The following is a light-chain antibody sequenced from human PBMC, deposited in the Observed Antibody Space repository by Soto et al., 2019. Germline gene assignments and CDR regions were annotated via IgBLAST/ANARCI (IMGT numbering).Light chain of an antibody. CDR2: AAS. V-gene: IGKV1-27*01. J-gene: IGKJ4*01. CDR1: QDISNF. CDR3: QKYSSAPLT. Sequence: PSSLSASVGGRVTITCRASQDISNFLAWYQQKPGEPPQLLIYAASTLQSGVPSRFSASGSGTDFTLTVTNLQPEDFATYYCQKYSSAPLTFGGGTKVDIK.